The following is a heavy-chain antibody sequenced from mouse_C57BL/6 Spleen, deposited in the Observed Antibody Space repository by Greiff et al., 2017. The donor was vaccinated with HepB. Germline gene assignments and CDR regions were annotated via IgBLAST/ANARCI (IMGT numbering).Heavy chain of an antibody. J-gene: IGHJ3*01. CDR3: ARGEDYGSSLFAY. CDR1: GYTFTDYY. CDR2: INPNNGGT. Sequence: EVQLQQSGPELVKPGASVKISCKASGYTFTDYYMNWVKQSHGKSLEWIGDINPNNGGTSYNQKFKGKATLTVDKSSSTAYMELRSLTSEDSAVYYCARGEDYGSSLFAYWGQGTLVTVSA. V-gene: IGHV1-26*01. D-gene: IGHD1-1*01.